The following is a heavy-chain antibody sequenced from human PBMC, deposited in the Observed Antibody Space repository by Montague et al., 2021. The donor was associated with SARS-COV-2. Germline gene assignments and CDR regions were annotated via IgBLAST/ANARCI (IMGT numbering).Heavy chain of an antibody. J-gene: IGHJ5*02. CDR2: XYWDDDK. CDR1: GFPLNTSGEG. V-gene: IGHV2-5*02. Sequence: PALVKPTQTLTLTCTFSGFPLNTSGEGVGWVRQPPGKALEWLALXYWDDDKRYSPSLKSRSTISKDTTKNEVVLTVANMDPVDTATYYCARYGDYGSWFDPWGQGILVTVSS. D-gene: IGHD4-17*01. CDR3: ARYGDYGSWFDP.